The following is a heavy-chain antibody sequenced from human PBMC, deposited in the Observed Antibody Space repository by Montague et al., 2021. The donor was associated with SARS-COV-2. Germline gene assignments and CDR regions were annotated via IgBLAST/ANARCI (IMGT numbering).Heavy chain of an antibody. V-gene: IGHV4-39*01. D-gene: IGHD3-22*01. J-gene: IGHJ3*02. CDR3: VRFATSYYYDSKAAPATPDAFDI. CDR2: IYYSGST. Sequence: SETLSLTCTVSGGSISSSSYYWGWIRQPPGKGLEWIGSIYYSGSTYYNPSLKSRVTISVDTSRNQFSLKLSSVTAADTAVYYCVRFATSYYYDSKAAPATPDAFDIWGQGTMVTVSS. CDR1: GGSISSSSYY.